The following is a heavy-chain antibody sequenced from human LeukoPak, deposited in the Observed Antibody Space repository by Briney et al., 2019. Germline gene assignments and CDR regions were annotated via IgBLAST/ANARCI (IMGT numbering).Heavy chain of an antibody. CDR2: ISAYNGNT. D-gene: IGHD6-19*01. CDR3: ARARIAVAGSISDY. V-gene: IGHV1-18*01. CDR1: GYTFTSYG. J-gene: IGHJ4*02. Sequence: ASVKVSCKASGYTFTSYGIRWVRPAPGQGLEWLGWISAYNGNTNYAQKLQGRVTMTTDTSTSTAYMELRSLRSDDTAVYYCARARIAVAGSISDYWGQGTLVTVSS.